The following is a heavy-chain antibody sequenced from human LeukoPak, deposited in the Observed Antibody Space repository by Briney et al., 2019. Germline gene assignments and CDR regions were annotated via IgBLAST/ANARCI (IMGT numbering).Heavy chain of an antibody. V-gene: IGHV3-15*01. J-gene: IGHJ4*02. D-gene: IGHD2/OR15-2a*01. CDR3: TTELYGGPNN. Sequence: GGSLRLSCAASGFIFANAWMSWVRQAPGKGLEWVGRIISKVNGGATQYAAPVKGRFTISRDDSKGSLYLQMNSLKTEDTAVYYCTTELYGGPNNWGQGTLVTVSS. CDR2: IISKVNGGAT. CDR1: GFIFANAW.